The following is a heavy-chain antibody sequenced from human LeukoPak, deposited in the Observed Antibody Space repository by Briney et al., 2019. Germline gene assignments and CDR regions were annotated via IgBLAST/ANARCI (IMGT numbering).Heavy chain of an antibody. Sequence: GGSLRLSCAASGFTFNNYAMSWVRQAPGKGLEWVSSISGGGGNTYYADSVKGRFTISRDNSKNTLYLQMNSLRAEDTAVYYCARGPFMVVTAIDAFDIWGQGTMVTVSS. CDR2: ISGGGGNT. CDR1: GFTFNNYA. CDR3: ARGPFMVVTAIDAFDI. J-gene: IGHJ3*02. V-gene: IGHV3-23*01. D-gene: IGHD2-21*02.